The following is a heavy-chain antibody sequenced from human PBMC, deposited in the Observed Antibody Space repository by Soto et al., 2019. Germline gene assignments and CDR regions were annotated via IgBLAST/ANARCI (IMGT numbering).Heavy chain of an antibody. CDR2: IIPILGIA. J-gene: IGHJ3*02. D-gene: IGHD3-22*01. V-gene: IGHV1-69*10. CDR1: GGTFSSYA. CDR3: ARDHLYYYDSSGYYAFDI. Sequence: ASVKVSCKASGGTFSSYAISWVRQAPGQGLEWMGGIIPILGIANYAQKFQGRVTITADKSTSTAYMELSSLRSEDTAVYYCARDHLYYYDSSGYYAFDIWGQGTMVTVSS.